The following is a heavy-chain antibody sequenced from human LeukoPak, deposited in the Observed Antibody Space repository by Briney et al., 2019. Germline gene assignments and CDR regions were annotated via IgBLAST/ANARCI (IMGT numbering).Heavy chain of an antibody. D-gene: IGHD3-10*01. CDR3: ARDSGEVPDY. CDR2: INPNYGGT. V-gene: IGHV1-2*02. CDR1: GYTFTGYY. J-gene: IGHJ4*02. Sequence: ASVKVSCKASGYTFTGYYMHWVRQAPGQGLEWMGWINPNYGGTKYAQNFQGRVTMTRDTSISTAYMELDRLRFDDTAVYYCARDSGEVPDYWGQGTLVTVSS.